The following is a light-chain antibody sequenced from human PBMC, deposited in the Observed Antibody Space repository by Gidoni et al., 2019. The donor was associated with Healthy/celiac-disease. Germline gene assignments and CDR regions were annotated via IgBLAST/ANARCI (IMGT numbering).Light chain of an antibody. J-gene: IGKJ4*01. CDR3: QQYDNLALT. Sequence: DIQMTQSPSSLSASVGDRVTITCQASQDISNYLNWYQQKPGKAHKLLIYDASNLETGVPSRFSGSGSGTDFTFTISSLQPEDIATYYCQQYDNLALTLGGGTKVEIK. CDR2: DAS. CDR1: QDISNY. V-gene: IGKV1-33*01.